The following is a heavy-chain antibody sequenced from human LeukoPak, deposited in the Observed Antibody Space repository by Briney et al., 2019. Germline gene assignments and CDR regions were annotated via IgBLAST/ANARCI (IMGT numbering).Heavy chain of an antibody. D-gene: IGHD3-16*01. V-gene: IGHV3-23*01. CDR3: AKWSFGLPRGPNWFDP. CDR1: GLTFSSSW. J-gene: IGHJ5*02. CDR2: ISGSGGST. Sequence: TGGSLRLSCAVSGLTFSSSWMDWVRQAPGKGLEWVSAISGSGGSTYYADSVKGRFTISRDNSKNTLYLQMNSLRAEDTAVYYCAKWSFGLPRGPNWFDPWGQGTLVTVSS.